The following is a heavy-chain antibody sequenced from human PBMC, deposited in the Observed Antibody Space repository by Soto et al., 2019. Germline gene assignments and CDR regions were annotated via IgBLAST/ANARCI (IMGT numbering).Heavy chain of an antibody. CDR3: ARERYGEGLDV. CDR2: ISYSGST. J-gene: IGHJ6*02. Sequence: QVQLQESGPGLVKPSQTLSLTCTVSGGSVTSGGDYWSWVRQHPGKGLEWIGYISYSGSTYYNPSLKSRVTISVDTSKTQFSLKLSSVTAADTAVYYYARERYGEGLDVWGQGTTVTVSS. V-gene: IGHV4-31*03. D-gene: IGHD3-16*01. CDR1: GGSVTSGGDY.